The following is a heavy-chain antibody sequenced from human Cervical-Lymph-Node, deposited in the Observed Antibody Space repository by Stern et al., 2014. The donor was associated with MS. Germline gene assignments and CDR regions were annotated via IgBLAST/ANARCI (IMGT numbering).Heavy chain of an antibody. V-gene: IGHV2-5*02. CDR3: TRSNISAEYFQH. J-gene: IGHJ1*01. CDR1: GFSLSTSGVG. D-gene: IGHD2/OR15-2a*01. CDR2: IYWDDDK. Sequence: QVTLRESGPTLVKPTQTLTLTCTFSGFSLSTSGVGVGWIRQPPGTALEWLALIYWDDDKRYSPSLKSRLTITKDTSKNQVVLTMTNMDPVDTATYYCTRSNISAEYFQHWGQGTLVTVSS.